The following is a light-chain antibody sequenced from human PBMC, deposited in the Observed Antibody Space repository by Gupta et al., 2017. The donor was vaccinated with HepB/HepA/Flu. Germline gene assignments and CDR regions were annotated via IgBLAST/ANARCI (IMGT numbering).Light chain of an antibody. V-gene: IGKV3-20*01. CDR1: RSFSSSY. Sequence: ENVLTQSPGTLSLSPGERATLSCRASRSFSSSYLAWYQQKPGQAPRLLIYGASYRATGIPDRFSGSESGTDFTLTISRLEPEDFAVYYCQQYGSSPLYTFGQGIKLEIK. J-gene: IGKJ2*01. CDR2: GAS. CDR3: QQYGSSPLYT.